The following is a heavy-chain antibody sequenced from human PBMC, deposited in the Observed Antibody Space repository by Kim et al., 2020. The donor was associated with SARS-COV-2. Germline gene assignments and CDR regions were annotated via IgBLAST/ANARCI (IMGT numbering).Heavy chain of an antibody. Sequence: GGSLRLSCAASGFTFSGYAMSWVRQAPGKGLEWVSAISCSGGSTDYADSVKGRFTISRDNSKNTLYLQMNSLRAEDTAVYYCAKDSRSGEDCYDGLDVWGQGTTVTVSS. CDR1: GFTFSGYA. J-gene: IGHJ6*02. V-gene: IGHV3-23*01. CDR2: ISCSGGST. CDR3: AKDSRSGEDCYDGLDV. D-gene: IGHD6-13*01.